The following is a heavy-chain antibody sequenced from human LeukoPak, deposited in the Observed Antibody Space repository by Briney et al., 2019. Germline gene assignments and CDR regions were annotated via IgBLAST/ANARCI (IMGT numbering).Heavy chain of an antibody. CDR3: ARDFEYSSSTGVY. Sequence: GGTLRLSCAASGFTFSKYGIHWVRQAPGKGLEWVAVIWYDGRTTYYADSVKGRFTISRDNSKNTLYLQMNSLRAEDTAVYYCARDFEYSSSTGVYWGQGTLVTVSS. D-gene: IGHD5-12*01. J-gene: IGHJ4*02. CDR1: GFTFSKYG. V-gene: IGHV3-33*01. CDR2: IWYDGRTT.